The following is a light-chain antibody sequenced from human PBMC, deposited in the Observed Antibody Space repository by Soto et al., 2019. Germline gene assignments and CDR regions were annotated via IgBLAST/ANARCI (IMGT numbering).Light chain of an antibody. CDR1: QSISSW. J-gene: IGKJ3*01. V-gene: IGKV1-5*03. CDR2: KAS. CDR3: QQYTF. Sequence: DIQMTQSPSTLSASVGERVTITCRASQSISSWLAWYQQKPGKAPKLLIYKASSLESGVPSRFSGSGSGTEFTLTISSLQPDDFATYYCQQYTFFGPGTKVDIK.